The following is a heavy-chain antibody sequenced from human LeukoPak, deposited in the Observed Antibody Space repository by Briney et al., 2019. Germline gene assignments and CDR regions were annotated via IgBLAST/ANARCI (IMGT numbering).Heavy chain of an antibody. CDR2: ISAYNGNT. J-gene: IGHJ5*02. CDR1: GYTFTSYG. CDR3: ARVTMVRETNWFDP. D-gene: IGHD3-10*01. V-gene: IGHV1-18*01. Sequence: GASVKVSCKASGYTFTSYGISWVRQAPGQGLEWMGWISAYNGNTNYAQKLQGRVTMTTDTSTSTAYMELRSLRSDDTAVYYCARVTMVRETNWFDPWGQGTLVTVPS.